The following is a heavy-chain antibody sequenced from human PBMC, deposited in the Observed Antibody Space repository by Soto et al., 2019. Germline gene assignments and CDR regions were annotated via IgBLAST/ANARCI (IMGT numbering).Heavy chain of an antibody. CDR3: VRDGAGIAAAGAFDY. CDR2: ISSSSSYI. J-gene: IGHJ4*02. Sequence: GGSLRLSCAASGFTFSSYSMNWVRQAPGKGLEWVSSISSSSSYIYYADSVKGRFTISRDNAKNSLYLQMNSLRAEDTAVYYCVRDGAGIAAAGAFDYWGQGTLVTVSS. V-gene: IGHV3-21*01. D-gene: IGHD6-13*01. CDR1: GFTFSSYS.